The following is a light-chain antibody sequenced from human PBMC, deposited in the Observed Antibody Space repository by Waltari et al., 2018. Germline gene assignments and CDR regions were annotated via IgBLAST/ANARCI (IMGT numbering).Light chain of an antibody. CDR2: DII. CDR3: SSYAPSSTV. J-gene: IGLJ2*01. CDR1: SSYLVHYDY. Sequence: QSALTQPAPLSGSPGKSTTTSCTATSSYLVHYDYVSWYQQHPGKAPKLMIYDIIKRPSGVSDRFSGSKSGNTASLTISGLQAEDEADYYCSSYAPSSTVFGGGTKLTVL. V-gene: IGLV2-14*03.